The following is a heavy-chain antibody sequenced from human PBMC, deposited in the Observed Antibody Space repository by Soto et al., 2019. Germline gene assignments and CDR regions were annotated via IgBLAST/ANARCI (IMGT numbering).Heavy chain of an antibody. Sequence: GASVKVSCKASGYPFTRFAMHWVRQAPGQRLEWMGWIHAGNGNTKYSQKFQGRVTFTRDTSASTGYMELSSLRSEDTAVYYCARPCTGDTCFHLDYWGQGTQVTVSS. CDR1: GYPFTRFA. CDR3: ARPCTGDTCFHLDY. CDR2: IHAGNGNT. J-gene: IGHJ4*02. D-gene: IGHD2-15*01. V-gene: IGHV1-3*01.